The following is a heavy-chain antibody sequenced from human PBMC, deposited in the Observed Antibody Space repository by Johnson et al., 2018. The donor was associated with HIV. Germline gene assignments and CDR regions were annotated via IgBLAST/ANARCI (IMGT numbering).Heavy chain of an antibody. CDR3: ARLVSSSFTHAFDI. CDR2: INWNGGST. J-gene: IGHJ3*02. V-gene: IGHV3-20*04. CDR1: GFTFDDSG. Sequence: VQLVESGGGVVRPGGSLRLSCAASGFTFDDSGMSWVRQAPGKGLEWVSGINWNGGSTGYADSVKGRVTISRDNAKNSLYLQLNSLRAEDTALYYCARLVSSSFTHAFDIWGQGTMVTVSS. D-gene: IGHD3-22*01.